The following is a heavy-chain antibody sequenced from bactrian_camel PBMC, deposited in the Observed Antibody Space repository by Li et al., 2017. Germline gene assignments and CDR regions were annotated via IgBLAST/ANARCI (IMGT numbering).Heavy chain of an antibody. CDR3: AIHGWTWGYYY. Sequence: HVQLVESGGGLVQPGGSLRLSCAASGFTFSSYWMYWVRQAPGKGLEWVSRITSDGGGTHYASSYKGRFTISRDNAKNTLYLQMNSLKPEDTALYYCAIHGWTWGYYYWGQGTQVTVS. J-gene: IGHJ4*01. CDR1: GFTFSSYW. D-gene: IGHD5*01. V-gene: IGHV3S1*01. CDR2: ITSDGGGT.